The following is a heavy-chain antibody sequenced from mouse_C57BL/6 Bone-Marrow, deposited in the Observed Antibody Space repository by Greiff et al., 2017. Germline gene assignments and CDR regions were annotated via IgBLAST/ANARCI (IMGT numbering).Heavy chain of an antibody. D-gene: IGHD1-1*01. Sequence: VHAKQSGGGLVQPGESLKLSYESNEYEFPSHDMSWVRKTPEKRLELVAAINSDGGSTYYPDTMERRFIISRDNTKKTLYLQMSSLRSEDTALYYCARYGSSQYWYFDVWGTGTTVTVSS. CDR1: EYEFPSHD. V-gene: IGHV5-2*01. CDR3: ARYGSSQYWYFDV. J-gene: IGHJ1*03. CDR2: INSDGGST.